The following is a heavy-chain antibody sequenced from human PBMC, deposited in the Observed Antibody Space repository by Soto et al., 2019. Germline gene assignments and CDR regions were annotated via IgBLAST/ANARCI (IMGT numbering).Heavy chain of an antibody. V-gene: IGHV3-48*03. CDR1: GFTFSSYE. CDR2: ISSSGSTI. Sequence: PGGSLRLSCAASGFTFSSYEMNWVRQAPGKGLEWVSYISSSGSTIYYADSVKGRFTISRDNAKNSLYLQMNSLRAEDTAVYYCARELTLSPFTVTTSGYWGQGTLVTVSS. D-gene: IGHD4-17*01. J-gene: IGHJ4*02. CDR3: ARELTLSPFTVTTSGY.